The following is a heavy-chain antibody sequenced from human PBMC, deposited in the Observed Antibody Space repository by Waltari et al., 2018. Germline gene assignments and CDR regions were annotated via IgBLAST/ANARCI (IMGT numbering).Heavy chain of an antibody. Sequence: QVQLQESGPGLVKPSETLSLTCTVSGGSISRYYWSWIRQPPGKGLEWIGYIYYSGSTNYNPSLKSRVTISVDTSKNQFSLKLSSVTAADTAVYYCARHGGFSSSVGAFLSGFDPWGQGTLVTVSS. CDR1: GGSISRYY. V-gene: IGHV4-59*08. D-gene: IGHD6-13*01. J-gene: IGHJ5*02. CDR2: IYYSGST. CDR3: ARHGGFSSSVGAFLSGFDP.